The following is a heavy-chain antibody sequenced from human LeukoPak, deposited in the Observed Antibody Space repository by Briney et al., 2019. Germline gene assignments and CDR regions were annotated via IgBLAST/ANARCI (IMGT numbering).Heavy chain of an antibody. CDR2: INTNSGGT. V-gene: IGHV1-2*02. CDR3: ARDYSTSSWDN. CDR1: GSTFTIHH. J-gene: IGHJ4*02. Sequence: ASVKVSCQASGSTFTIHHIQWVRQAPGQGLEGMGWINTNSGGTTYSQKFQGRITMTRDPSITTAYMELSSLRSDDTAVYYCARDYSTSSWDNWGQGTLVTVSS. D-gene: IGHD6-13*01.